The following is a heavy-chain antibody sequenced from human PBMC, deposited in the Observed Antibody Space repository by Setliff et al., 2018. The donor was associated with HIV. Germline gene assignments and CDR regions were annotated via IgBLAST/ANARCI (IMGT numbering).Heavy chain of an antibody. CDR1: GGSVSDYF. Sequence: SETLSLTCTVSGGSVSDYFWNWIRQPPGKGLEWLGHAHYSGSNKNNPSLRSRISMAVDTSKNHLSLKLRSVTAADTAVYYCARESLNLGELSSNPDASDIWGQGTMVTVSS. CDR3: ARESLNLGELSSNPDASDI. V-gene: IGHV4-59*02. J-gene: IGHJ3*02. CDR2: AHYSGSN. D-gene: IGHD3-16*02.